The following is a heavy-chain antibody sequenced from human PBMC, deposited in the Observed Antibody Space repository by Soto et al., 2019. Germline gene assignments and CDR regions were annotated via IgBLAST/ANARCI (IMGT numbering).Heavy chain of an antibody. Sequence: QVQLQESGPGLVKPSETLSLTCTVSGGSISSYYWSWIRQPPGKGLEWIGYIYYSGSTNYNPSLKSRVTISVDTSKNQFSLKLSSVTAADTAVYYCARGSQWLVSWFGPWGQGTLVTVSS. V-gene: IGHV4-59*01. CDR3: ARGSQWLVSWFGP. CDR2: IYYSGST. D-gene: IGHD6-19*01. CDR1: GGSISSYY. J-gene: IGHJ5*02.